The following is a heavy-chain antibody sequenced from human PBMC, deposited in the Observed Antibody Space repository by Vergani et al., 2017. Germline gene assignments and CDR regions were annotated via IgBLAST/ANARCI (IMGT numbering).Heavy chain of an antibody. CDR1: GGSISSGGYY. Sequence: QVQLQESGPGLVKPSQTLSLTCTVSGGSISSGGYYWSWIRQPPGKGLEWIGYIYYSGSTYYNPSLKSRVTISVDTSKNQFSLKLSSVTAADTAVYYCARAPPYCTNGVCYFASLDYWGQGTLVTVSS. CDR2: IYYSGST. CDR3: ARAPPYCTNGVCYFASLDY. D-gene: IGHD2-8*01. J-gene: IGHJ4*02. V-gene: IGHV4-31*03.